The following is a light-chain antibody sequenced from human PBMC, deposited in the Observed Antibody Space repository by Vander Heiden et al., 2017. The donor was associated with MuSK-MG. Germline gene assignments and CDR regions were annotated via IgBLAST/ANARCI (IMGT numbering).Light chain of an antibody. CDR3: QAWDSSTVL. J-gene: IGLJ2*01. V-gene: IGLV3-1*01. CDR1: ELGDIY. Sequence: SCELSQPPSVSVSPGQTASITRPGDELGDIYVCWYQQEPGQSPVLVIYQDDKRPSGIPERFSGSKSGNTATLTISGTRAMDEADYSCQAWDSSTVLFGGGTKLTVL. CDR2: QDD.